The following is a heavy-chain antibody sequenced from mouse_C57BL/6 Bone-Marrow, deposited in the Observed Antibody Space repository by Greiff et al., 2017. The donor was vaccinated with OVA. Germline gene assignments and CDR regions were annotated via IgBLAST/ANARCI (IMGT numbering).Heavy chain of an antibody. V-gene: IGHV1-82*01. CDR2: IYPGDGDT. J-gene: IGHJ1*03. Sequence: QVQLQQSGPELVKPGASVKISCKASGYAFSSSWMNWVKQRPGKGLEWIGRIYPGDGDTNYNGKFKGKATLTVDKSSSTAYMQLSSLTSEDSAVYFCARYDGYYDWYFDVWGTGTPVTVSS. D-gene: IGHD2-3*01. CDR3: ARYDGYYDWYFDV. CDR1: GYAFSSSW.